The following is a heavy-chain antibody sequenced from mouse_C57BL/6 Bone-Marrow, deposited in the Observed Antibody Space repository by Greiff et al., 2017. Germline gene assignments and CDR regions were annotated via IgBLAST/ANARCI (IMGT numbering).Heavy chain of an antibody. D-gene: IGHD2-3*01. Sequence: VKLQESGAELARPGASVKLSCKASGYTFTSYGISWVKQRTGQGLEWIGEIYPRSGNTYYNEKFKGKATLTADKSSSTAYMELRSLTSEDSAVYFCARGGYYDGYPFAYWGQGTLVTVSA. V-gene: IGHV1-81*01. CDR2: IYPRSGNT. CDR1: GYTFTSYG. CDR3: ARGGYYDGYPFAY. J-gene: IGHJ3*01.